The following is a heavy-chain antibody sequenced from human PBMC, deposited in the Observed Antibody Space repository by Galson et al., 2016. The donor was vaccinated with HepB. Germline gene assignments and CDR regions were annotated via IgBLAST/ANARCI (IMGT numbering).Heavy chain of an antibody. D-gene: IGHD6-13*01. CDR2: ISYDGSVK. CDR3: AKSPATAGAYYFDS. CDR1: GFLFSSHA. J-gene: IGHJ4*02. Sequence: SLRLSCAASGFLFSSHAMHWVRQAPGKGLEWPALISYDGSVKYYADSVKGRFTISRANSKNTRYVHMTGLRAEDTAVYYCAKSPATAGAYYFDSWGQGTLVTVSS. V-gene: IGHV3-30*04.